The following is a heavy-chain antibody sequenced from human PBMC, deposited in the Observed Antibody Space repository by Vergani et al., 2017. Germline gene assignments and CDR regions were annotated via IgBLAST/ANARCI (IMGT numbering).Heavy chain of an antibody. D-gene: IGHD2-15*01. J-gene: IGHJ4*02. Sequence: QVQLVESGGGVVQPGTSLRLSCEASGFKFSQFGMHWVRQGPGKGLEWVASIRSDESRRYYGDSMEGPFTISRDNSKNTLYLQMKSLRPEDTAVYYCAKEGGVYCSGGTCYPEYWGQGTLVIVSS. CDR3: AKEGGVYCSGGTCYPEY. V-gene: IGHV3-30*02. CDR2: IRSDESRR. CDR1: GFKFSQFG.